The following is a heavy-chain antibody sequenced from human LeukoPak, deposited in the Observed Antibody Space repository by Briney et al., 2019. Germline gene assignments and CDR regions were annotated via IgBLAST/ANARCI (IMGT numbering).Heavy chain of an antibody. D-gene: IGHD1-26*01. J-gene: IGHJ4*02. CDR3: ARSLGMGATLDY. CDR1: GYTFTSYV. Sequence: EASVKVSCKASGYTFTSYVIHWVRQAPGQRLEWMGWINAGNGNTRYSQEFKGRVTITRDTSASTVYMELSSLRSEDMAVYFCARSLGMGATLDYWGRGTLVTVSS. CDR2: INAGNGNT. V-gene: IGHV1-3*03.